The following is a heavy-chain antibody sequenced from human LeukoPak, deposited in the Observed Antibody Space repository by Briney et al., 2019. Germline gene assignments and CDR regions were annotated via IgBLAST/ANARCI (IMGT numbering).Heavy chain of an antibody. V-gene: IGHV4-39*01. Sequence: SETLSLTCTVSGGSISSSSYYWGWIRRPPGKGLEWIGSIYYSGSTYYNPSLKSRVTISVDTSKNQFSLKLSSVTAADTAVYYCARVVYDSSGFGAYYYGMDVWGQGTTVTVSS. CDR2: IYYSGST. CDR3: ARVVYDSSGFGAYYYGMDV. D-gene: IGHD3-22*01. J-gene: IGHJ6*02. CDR1: GGSISSSSYY.